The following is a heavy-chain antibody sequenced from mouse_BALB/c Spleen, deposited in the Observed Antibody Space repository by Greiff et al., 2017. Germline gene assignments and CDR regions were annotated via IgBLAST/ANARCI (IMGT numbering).Heavy chain of an antibody. CDR3: ATTPRDWFAY. D-gene: IGHD4-1*02. CDR1: GYTFTDYA. CDR2: ISTYSGNT. Sequence: QVQLKQSGPELVRPGVSVKISCKGSGYTFTDYAMHWVKQSHAKSLEWIGVISTYSGNTNYNQKFKGKATMTVDKSSSTAYKELARLTSEDSAIYYCATTPRDWFAYWGQGTLVTVSA. V-gene: IGHV1-67*01. J-gene: IGHJ3*01.